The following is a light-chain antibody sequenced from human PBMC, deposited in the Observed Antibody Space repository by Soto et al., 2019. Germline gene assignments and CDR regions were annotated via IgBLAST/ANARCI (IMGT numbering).Light chain of an antibody. CDR2: WAS. CDR1: HHIFYSSDKKYY. J-gene: IGKJ1*01. Sequence: DIRLTQFPSSGSVSLVERAPINCKSSHHIFYSSDKKYYGSWYQQRRGQPPQLLFDWASTRECGVPDRFSGSGSGTHILPTTTILQDEDVAVYYCQHYYSSPPTFGQGTKVDIK. CDR3: QHYYSSPPT. V-gene: IGKV4-1*01.